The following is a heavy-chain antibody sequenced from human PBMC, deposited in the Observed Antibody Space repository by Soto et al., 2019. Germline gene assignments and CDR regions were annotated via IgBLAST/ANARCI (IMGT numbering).Heavy chain of an antibody. CDR2: IIPIFGTA. V-gene: IGHV1-69*13. CDR3: ASRGSSSSGDYYYYGMDV. D-gene: IGHD6-6*01. Sequence: GASVKVSCKASGGTFSSYAISWVRQAPGQGLEWMGGIIPIFGTANYAQKFQGRVTITADESTSTAYMELSSLRSEDTAVYYCASRGSSSSGDYYYYGMDVWGQGTAVTVSS. CDR1: GGTFSSYA. J-gene: IGHJ6*02.